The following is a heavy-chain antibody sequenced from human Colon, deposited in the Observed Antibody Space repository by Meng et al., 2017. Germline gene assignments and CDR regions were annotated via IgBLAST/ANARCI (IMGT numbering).Heavy chain of an antibody. CDR3: ASKVYYGSGSYTIGYYFYGMDV. Sequence: SVKVSCKASGDTFITYAISWLRQAPGQGLEWLGGIIPIFGTPKYAQKFQGRVTITADESTSTVYMEVNSLRSEDTAVYYCASKVYYGSGSYTIGYYFYGMDVWGQGTTVTVSS. J-gene: IGHJ6*02. D-gene: IGHD3-10*01. CDR2: IIPIFGTP. V-gene: IGHV1-69*13. CDR1: GDTFITYA.